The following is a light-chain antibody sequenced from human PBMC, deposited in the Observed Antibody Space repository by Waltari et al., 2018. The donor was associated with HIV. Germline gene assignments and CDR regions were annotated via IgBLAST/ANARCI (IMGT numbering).Light chain of an antibody. J-gene: IGKJ4*01. Sequence: EIVMTQSPDTLSVSPGDRASLFCRASQSIGTNLAWYQHKPGQAPRLLIYGASTRATDIPARFSGSGSGTEFTLTISSLQSEDFAIFYCQQYDNWPLTFGGGTKLEI. CDR1: QSIGTN. V-gene: IGKV3-15*01. CDR2: GAS. CDR3: QQYDNWPLT.